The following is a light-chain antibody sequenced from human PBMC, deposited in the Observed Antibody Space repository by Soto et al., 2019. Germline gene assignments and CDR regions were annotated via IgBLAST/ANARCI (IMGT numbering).Light chain of an antibody. Sequence: EIVMTQSPATLSVSPGERATLSCRASQSVSSNLAWYQQKPGQAPRLLIYGASTRATGIPARFSGSGSGTEVTLTISSLQSEDFAVYYCQQYNNWSPITFGQGTRLEMK. CDR1: QSVSSN. CDR2: GAS. CDR3: QQYNNWSPIT. J-gene: IGKJ5*01. V-gene: IGKV3-15*01.